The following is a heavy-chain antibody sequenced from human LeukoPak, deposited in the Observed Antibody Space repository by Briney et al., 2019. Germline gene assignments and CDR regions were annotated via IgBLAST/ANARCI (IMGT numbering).Heavy chain of an antibody. Sequence: ASLKVSCKASGYTFTSYGISWVRQAPGQGLEWMGWISAYNGNTNYAQKLQGRVTMTTDTSTSTAYMELRSLRSDDTAVYYCARDHTGYYYFDYWGQGTLVTVSS. CDR2: ISAYNGNT. V-gene: IGHV1-18*01. J-gene: IGHJ4*02. CDR1: GYTFTSYG. D-gene: IGHD3-9*01. CDR3: ARDHTGYYYFDY.